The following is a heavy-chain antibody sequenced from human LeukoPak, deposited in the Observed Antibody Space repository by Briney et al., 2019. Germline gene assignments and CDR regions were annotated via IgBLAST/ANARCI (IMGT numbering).Heavy chain of an antibody. CDR1: GFTFSSYA. J-gene: IGHJ5*02. D-gene: IGHD2-15*01. CDR3: ARERMLLLGSNWFDP. CDR2: IKKDGSEK. V-gene: IGHV3-7*01. Sequence: PGGSLRLSCAASGFTFSSYAMSWVRQAPGKGLEWVANIKKDGSEKYYVDSVKGRFTISRDNAKKSLYLQMNSLRAEDTAVYYCARERMLLLGSNWFDPWGQGTLVTVSS.